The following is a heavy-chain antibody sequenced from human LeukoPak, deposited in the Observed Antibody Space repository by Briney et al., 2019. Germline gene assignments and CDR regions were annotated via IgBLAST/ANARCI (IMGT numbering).Heavy chain of an antibody. CDR3: AREESSSWYNYGLDI. J-gene: IGHJ6*02. V-gene: IGHV4-59*11. CDR1: GGSISSHY. CDR2: IYYSGST. Sequence: RPSETLSLTCTVSGGSISSHYWTWIRQPPGKGLELIGYIYYSGSTKYNPSLRSRVSISVDTSKTQFSLKLSSVTAADTAVYYCAREESSSWYNYGLDIWGQGTTVTVSS. D-gene: IGHD6-13*01.